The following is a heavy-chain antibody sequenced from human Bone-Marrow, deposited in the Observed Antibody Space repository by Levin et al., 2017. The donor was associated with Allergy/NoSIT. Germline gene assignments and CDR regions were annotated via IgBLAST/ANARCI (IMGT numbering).Heavy chain of an antibody. J-gene: IGHJ2*01. CDR1: GFTFSSYA. CDR3: AKVGLSGYSSGRWAFGGYFDL. CDR2: ISGSGGST. V-gene: IGHV3-23*01. D-gene: IGHD6-19*01. Sequence: GESLKISCAASGFTFSSYAMSWVRQAPGKGLEWVSAISGSGGSTYYADSVKGRFTISRDNSKNTLYLQMNSLRAEDTAVYYCAKVGLSGYSSGRWAFGGYFDLWGRGTLVTVSS.